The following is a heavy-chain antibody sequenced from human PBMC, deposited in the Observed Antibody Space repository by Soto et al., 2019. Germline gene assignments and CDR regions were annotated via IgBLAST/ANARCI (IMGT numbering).Heavy chain of an antibody. J-gene: IGHJ6*02. CDR2: IIPIFGTA. V-gene: IGHV1-69*05. D-gene: IGHD1-7*01. Sequence: SVKVSCKASGGTFSSYAISWVRQAPGQGLEWMGGIIPIFGTANYAQKLQGGVTMTTDTSTSTAYMELRSLRSDDTAVYYCARGELRPYYYYYGMDVWGQGTTVTVSS. CDR3: ARGELRPYYYYYGMDV. CDR1: GGTFSSYA.